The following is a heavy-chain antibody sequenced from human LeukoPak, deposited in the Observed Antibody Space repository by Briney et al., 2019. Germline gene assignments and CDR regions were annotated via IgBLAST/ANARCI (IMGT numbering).Heavy chain of an antibody. CDR3: ARGIVLMVYAMKSYYYYYMDV. CDR2: INHSGST. Sequence: PSDTLSLTCAVYGGSFRGYYWSWLRQPPGKGLEGIGEINHSGSTNYNPSLKRRVTISVDTSKNQFSLKLSSVTAADTAVYYCARGIVLMVYAMKSYYYYYMDVWGKGTTVTVS. J-gene: IGHJ6*03. CDR1: GGSFRGYY. D-gene: IGHD2-8*01. V-gene: IGHV4-34*01.